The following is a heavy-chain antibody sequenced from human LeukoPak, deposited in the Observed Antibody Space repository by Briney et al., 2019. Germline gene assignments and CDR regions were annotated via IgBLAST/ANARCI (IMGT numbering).Heavy chain of an antibody. J-gene: IGHJ5*02. D-gene: IGHD6-13*01. CDR2: IYYSGST. CDR1: GGSISSSSYY. Sequence: SQTLSLTCTVSGGSISSSSYYWGWIRQPPGKGLEWIVSIYYSGSTYYNPSLKSRVTISVDTSKNQFSLKLSSVTAADTAVYYCASKYSSSWYRGSSGWFDPWGQGTLVTVSS. V-gene: IGHV4-39*01. CDR3: ASKYSSSWYRGSSGWFDP.